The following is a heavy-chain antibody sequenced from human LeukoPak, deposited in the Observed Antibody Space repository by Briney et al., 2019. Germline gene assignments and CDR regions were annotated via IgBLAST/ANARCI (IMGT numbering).Heavy chain of an antibody. Sequence: ASVKVSCKASGYTFIDYYMHWVRQAPGQGLEWMGWIKPNSGGTKYAQKFQGRVTMTRDTSITTAYMELSRLTSDDTAVYYCARERVGIGRTYDYWGQGTLVTVSS. J-gene: IGHJ4*02. CDR1: GYTFIDYY. CDR2: IKPNSGGT. D-gene: IGHD2-21*01. V-gene: IGHV1-2*02. CDR3: ARERVGIGRTYDY.